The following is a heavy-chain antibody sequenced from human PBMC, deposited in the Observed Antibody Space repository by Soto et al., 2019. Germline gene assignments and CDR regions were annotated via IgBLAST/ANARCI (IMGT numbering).Heavy chain of an antibody. CDR2: ISYDGSNK. Sequence: QVQLVESGGGVVQPGRSLRLSCAASGFTFSSYGMHWVRQAPGKGLEWVAVISYDGSNKYYADSVKGRFTISRDSSKNALYLQTNSLTAEDTAVYYCAKENRVTAVTFIDYWGQGTLVTVSS. CDR1: GFTFSSYG. CDR3: AKENRVTAVTFIDY. V-gene: IGHV3-30*18. D-gene: IGHD4-17*01. J-gene: IGHJ4*02.